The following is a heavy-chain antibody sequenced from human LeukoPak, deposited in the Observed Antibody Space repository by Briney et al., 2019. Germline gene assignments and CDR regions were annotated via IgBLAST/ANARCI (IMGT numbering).Heavy chain of an antibody. CDR3: ARGEYYYDSSGYSYGFDY. D-gene: IGHD3-22*01. CDR2: IIPILGIA. CDR1: GVTFSSYT. J-gene: IGHJ4*02. V-gene: IGHV1-69*02. Sequence: SVKVSCTASGVTFSSYTISWVRQAPGQGLEWMGRIIPILGIANYAQKFQGRVTITADKSTSTAYMELSSLRSEDTAVYYCARGEYYYDSSGYSYGFDYWGQGTLVTVSS.